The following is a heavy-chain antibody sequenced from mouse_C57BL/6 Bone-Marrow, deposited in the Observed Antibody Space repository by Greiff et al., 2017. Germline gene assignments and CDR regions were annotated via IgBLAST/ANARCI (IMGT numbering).Heavy chain of an antibody. Sequence: EVKLMESGAELVRPGASVKLSCTASGFNIKDYYMHWVKQRPEQGLEWIGRIDPEDGDTEYAPKFQGKATMTADTSSNTAYLQLSSLTSEDTAVYYCTTNDGYYLYYAMDYWGQGTSVTVSS. D-gene: IGHD2-3*01. CDR1: GFNIKDYY. CDR3: TTNDGYYLYYAMDY. J-gene: IGHJ4*01. V-gene: IGHV14-1*01. CDR2: IDPEDGDT.